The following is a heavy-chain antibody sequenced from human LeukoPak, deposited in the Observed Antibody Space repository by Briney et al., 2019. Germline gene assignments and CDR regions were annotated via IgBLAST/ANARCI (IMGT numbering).Heavy chain of an antibody. CDR2: TYYRSKWYN. J-gene: IGHJ3*02. CDR1: GDSVSSNSTA. V-gene: IGHV6-1*01. CDR3: ARRPMSNRAFDI. D-gene: IGHD4-11*01. Sequence: SQTLSLTCAISGDSVSSNSTAWNWIRQSPSKGLEWLGRTYYRSKWYNDYGVSVKSRITINPDTSKNQFSLHLNSVTPEDTAVYYCARRPMSNRAFDIWGQGTMVTVSS.